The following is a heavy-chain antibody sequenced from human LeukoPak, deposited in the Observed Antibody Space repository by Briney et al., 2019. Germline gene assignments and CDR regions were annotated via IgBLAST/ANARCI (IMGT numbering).Heavy chain of an antibody. CDR1: GFTLTTYW. CDR3: AKRGSSYLDY. D-gene: IGHD6-6*01. CDR2: IKSDGSST. V-gene: IGHV3-74*01. J-gene: IGHJ4*02. Sequence: GGSLRLSCAASGFTLTTYWMHWVRQAPGKGLVWVSRIKSDGSSTSYADSVKGRFTVSRDSAKNTLYLQMNSLRAEDTAVYYCAKRGSSYLDYWGQGTLVTVSS.